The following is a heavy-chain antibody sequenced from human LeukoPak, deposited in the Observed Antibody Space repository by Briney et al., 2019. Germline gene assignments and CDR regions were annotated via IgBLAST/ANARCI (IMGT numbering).Heavy chain of an antibody. CDR3: ARGRRFPDV. CDR1: GGSFSGYY. D-gene: IGHD4-17*01. CDR2: INHSGST. J-gene: IGHJ6*04. Sequence: SETLSLTCAVYGGSFSGYYWSWIRQPPGKGLEWIGEINHSGSTNYNPYLKSRGTISVDTSNTQFSLKLSSVTAADTAVYYCARGRRFPDVWGNGTTVTVSS. V-gene: IGHV4-34*01.